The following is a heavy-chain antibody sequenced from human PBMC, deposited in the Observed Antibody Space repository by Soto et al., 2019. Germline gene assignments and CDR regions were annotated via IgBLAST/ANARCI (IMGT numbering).Heavy chain of an antibody. J-gene: IGHJ6*02. Sequence: ASVKFSCKASGYTFTGYYMHWVRQAPGQGLEWMGWINPNSGGTNYAQKFQGWVTMTRDTSISTAYMELSRLRSDDTAVYYCAIGGIVVVPAAQVLDYYYGMDVWGQGTTVTVSS. CDR1: GYTFTGYY. V-gene: IGHV1-2*04. CDR3: AIGGIVVVPAAQVLDYYYGMDV. CDR2: INPNSGGT. D-gene: IGHD2-2*01.